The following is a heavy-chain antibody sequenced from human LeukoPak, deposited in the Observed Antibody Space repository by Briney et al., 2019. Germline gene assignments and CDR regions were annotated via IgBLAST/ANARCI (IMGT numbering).Heavy chain of an antibody. D-gene: IGHD6-19*01. CDR1: VFSLNNYE. J-gene: IGHJ4*02. CDR2: IGNSGSTI. V-gene: IGHV3-48*03. Sequence: PGGSLRLSCAASVFSLNNYEMEWVRQAPGKGLEWVAYIGNSGSTIYYADSVKGRLTISRDNAKNSLYLQMNSLRAEDTAIYYCARGGLWLVIRGVDCWGQGALVTVSS. CDR3: ARGGLWLVIRGVDC.